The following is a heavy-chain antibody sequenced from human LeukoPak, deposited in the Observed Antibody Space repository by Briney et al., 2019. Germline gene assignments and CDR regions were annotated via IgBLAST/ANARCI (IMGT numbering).Heavy chain of an antibody. CDR1: GGTFRSYA. V-gene: IGHV1-69*05. CDR2: IIPIFGTA. J-gene: IGHJ5*02. D-gene: IGHD2-2*01. CDR3: ARDFPIYCSSTSCYRSGWFDP. Sequence: SVKASCKASGGTFRSYAISWVRQAPGQGLEWMGGIIPIFGTANYAQKFQGRVTITTDESTSTAYMELSSLRSEDTAVYYCARDFPIYCSSTSCYRSGWFDPWGQGTLVTVSS.